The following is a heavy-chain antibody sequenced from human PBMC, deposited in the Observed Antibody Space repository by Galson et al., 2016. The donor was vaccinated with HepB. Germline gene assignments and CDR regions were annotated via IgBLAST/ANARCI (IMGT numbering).Heavy chain of an antibody. CDR3: VKDVTAGGMVI. V-gene: IGHV3-9*01. J-gene: IGHJ6*02. D-gene: IGHD3-16*01. CDR2: IIWRNGDR. Sequence: LRLSCAASGFTFDGYAMHRVRQAPGKGLEWVSGIIWRNGDRGYADSVKGRFTISRDNAKNSLYLQMNSLRVEDTALYYCVKDVTAGGMVIWGQGTTVTVS. CDR1: GFTFDGYA.